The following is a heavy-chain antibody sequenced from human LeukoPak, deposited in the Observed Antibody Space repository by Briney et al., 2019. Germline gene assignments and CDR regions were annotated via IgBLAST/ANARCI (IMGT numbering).Heavy chain of an antibody. Sequence: PSETLSLTCTVSGGSISSGDYFWSWIRQPPGKGLEWIGYIHYSGNTYYNPSLKSRVTISVDTSKNQFSLKLSSVAAADTAVYYCARVYWRTSFDYWGQGTLVTVSS. CDR1: GGSISSGDYF. CDR3: ARVYWRTSFDY. V-gene: IGHV4-30-4*01. CDR2: IHYSGNT. J-gene: IGHJ4*02. D-gene: IGHD2-8*02.